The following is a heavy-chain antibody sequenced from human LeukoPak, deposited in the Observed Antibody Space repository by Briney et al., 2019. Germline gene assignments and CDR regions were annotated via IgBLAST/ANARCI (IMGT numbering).Heavy chain of an antibody. J-gene: IGHJ4*02. Sequence: ASVKVSCKASGYTFTGYYMHWARQAPGQGLEWMGRINPNSGGTNYAQKFQGRVTMTRDTSISTAYMELGRLRSDDTAVYYCARDRSSSSWYSDFDYWGQGTLVTVSS. CDR3: ARDRSSSSWYSDFDY. V-gene: IGHV1-2*06. CDR2: INPNSGGT. D-gene: IGHD6-13*01. CDR1: GYTFTGYY.